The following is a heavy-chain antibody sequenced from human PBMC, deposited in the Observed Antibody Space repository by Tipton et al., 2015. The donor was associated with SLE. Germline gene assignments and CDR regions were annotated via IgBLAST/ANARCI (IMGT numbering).Heavy chain of an antibody. CDR2: IYYTGST. CDR1: GASISNSLYH. D-gene: IGHD3-10*01. CDR3: ARQYYCGPGSCAMGY. J-gene: IGHJ4*02. V-gene: IGHV4-39*07. Sequence: TLSLTCTVSGASISNSLYHCGWIRQPPGKSLGWIGSIYYTGSTYYNPSLKSRVTMSVDTSKNQFSLRLSSVTAADTAVYYCARQYYCGPGSCAMGYWDKGTLVSVSS.